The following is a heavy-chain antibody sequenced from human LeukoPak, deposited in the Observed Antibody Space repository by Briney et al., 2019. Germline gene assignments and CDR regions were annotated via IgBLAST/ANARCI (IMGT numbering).Heavy chain of an antibody. J-gene: IGHJ1*01. CDR3: ARDSIYCSSTSCYRYFQH. CDR2: ISSNGGST. D-gene: IGHD2-2*01. V-gene: IGHV3-64*01. Sequence: PGGSLRLSCAASGFTFSSYAMHWVRQAPGKGLEYVSAISSNGGSTYYANSVKGRLTISRDNSKNTLYLQMGSLRAEDMAVYYCARDSIYCSSTSCYRYFQHWGQGTLVTVSS. CDR1: GFTFSSYA.